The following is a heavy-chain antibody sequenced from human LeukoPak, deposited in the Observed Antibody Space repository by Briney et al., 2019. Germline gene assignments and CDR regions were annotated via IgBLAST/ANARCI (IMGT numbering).Heavy chain of an antibody. V-gene: IGHV1-18*01. CDR2: ISAYNGNT. J-gene: IGHJ4*02. Sequence: ASVKVSCKASGYTFTSYGISWVRQAPGQGFEWMGWISAYNGNTNYAQKLQGRVTMTTDTSTSTAYMELRSLRSDDTAVYYCAGHYDFWSGYYALDYWGQGTLVTVSS. CDR3: AGHYDFWSGYYALDY. D-gene: IGHD3-3*01. CDR1: GYTFTSYG.